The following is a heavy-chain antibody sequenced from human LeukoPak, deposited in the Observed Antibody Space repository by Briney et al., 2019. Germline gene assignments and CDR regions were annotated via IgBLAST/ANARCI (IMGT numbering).Heavy chain of an antibody. Sequence: SETLSLTCSVSGGSISSSNYYWGWIRQPPGKGLEWIGSIYYSGITYFNPFLKSRLTISADTSKNQFSLRLHSVTAVDTAVYYCARDIIQWEPEGYWGQGTLVTVSS. V-gene: IGHV4-39*02. J-gene: IGHJ4*02. CDR1: GGSISSSNYY. D-gene: IGHD1-26*01. CDR3: ARDIIQWEPEGY. CDR2: IYYSGIT.